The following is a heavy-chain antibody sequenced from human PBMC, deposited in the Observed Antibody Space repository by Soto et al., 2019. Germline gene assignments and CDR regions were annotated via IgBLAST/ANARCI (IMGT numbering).Heavy chain of an antibody. CDR3: ARASSASFTMVRGVINP. D-gene: IGHD3-10*01. V-gene: IGHV3-11*01. J-gene: IGHJ5*02. CDR2: ISSSGSTI. Sequence: GGSLRLSCAASGFTFSDYYMSWIRQAPGKGLEWVSYISSSGSTIYYADSVKGRITISRDNAKNSLYPQMNSLRAEDTAVYYCARASSASFTMVRGVINPWGQGTLVTVSS. CDR1: GFTFSDYY.